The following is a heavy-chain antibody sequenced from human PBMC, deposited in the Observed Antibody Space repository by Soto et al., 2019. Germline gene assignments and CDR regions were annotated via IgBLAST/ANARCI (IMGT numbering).Heavy chain of an antibody. D-gene: IGHD3-10*01. Sequence: QVQLQESGPGLVKPSEILSVTCTVSGGSISSYYWSWIRQPPGKGLEWIGYIYYSGSTNYNPSLKSRVTISVDTSKNQFSLKLSSVTAADTAVYYCARRYGSFFDIWGQGTMVTVSS. J-gene: IGHJ3*02. CDR2: IYYSGST. CDR1: GGSISSYY. CDR3: ARRYGSFFDI. V-gene: IGHV4-59*08.